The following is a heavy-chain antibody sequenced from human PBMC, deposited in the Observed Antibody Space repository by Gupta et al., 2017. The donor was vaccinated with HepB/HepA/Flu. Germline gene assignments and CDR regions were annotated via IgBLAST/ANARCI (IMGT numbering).Heavy chain of an antibody. CDR1: GDSVSSNSAA. J-gene: IGHJ5*02. CDR2: TYYRSKWYN. CDR3: ARAGGTLGPGPRDWFDP. Sequence: QVQLQQSGPGLVKPSQTLSLTCAISGDSVSSNSAAWNWMRQSPSRGLEWLGRTYYRSKWYNDYAVSVKSRITINPDTSKNQFSLQLNSVTPEDTAVYYCARAGGTLGPGPRDWFDPWGQGTLVTVSS. D-gene: IGHD3-16*01. V-gene: IGHV6-1*01.